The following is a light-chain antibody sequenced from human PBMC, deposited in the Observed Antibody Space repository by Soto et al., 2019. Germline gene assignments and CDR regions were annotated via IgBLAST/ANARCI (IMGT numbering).Light chain of an antibody. V-gene: IGKV3-20*01. CDR1: QSVSNY. CDR2: AAS. CDR3: QQYRMSPNN. J-gene: IGKJ5*01. Sequence: IVMTHSPATLSLSPGERATLSCRASQSVSNYLAWYQQKPGQAPRLLIYAASNRAAGIPARFSGSGSGTDFSLTIRGLKPEDFAVYYCQQYRMSPNNFGQGTRLEIK.